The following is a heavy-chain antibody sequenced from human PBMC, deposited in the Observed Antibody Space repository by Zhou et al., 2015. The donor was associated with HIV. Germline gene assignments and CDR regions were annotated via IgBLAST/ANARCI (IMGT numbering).Heavy chain of an antibody. CDR2: INADNGKT. Sequence: QVQLVQSGAEVKKPGASVKVSCKASGYTFTNYAISWVRQAPGQGLEWMGWINADNGKTNYAQKFQGRVTLTTDRSTRTAYMELRSLRSEDTAVYYCASKRGYCSSTSCFDYYYYGMDVWGQGTTVTVSS. D-gene: IGHD2-2*01. CDR3: ASKRGYCSSTSCFDYYYYGMDV. CDR1: GYTFTNYA. J-gene: IGHJ6*02. V-gene: IGHV1-18*01.